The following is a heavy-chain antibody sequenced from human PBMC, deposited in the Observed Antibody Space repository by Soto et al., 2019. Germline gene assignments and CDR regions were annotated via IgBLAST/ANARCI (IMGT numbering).Heavy chain of an antibody. V-gene: IGHV4-4*02. J-gene: IGHJ4*02. CDR2: IYHSGGT. CDR1: GGSISSDNC. Sequence: QVQLQESGPGLVNPSGTLSLTCAVSGGSISSDNCWSWVRQPPGKGLEWIGEIYHSGGTHYNPSLKRRVTISVDKSKNLIALELSSVTAADTAVYFCARHGGFSFDSWGQGTLVTVSS. D-gene: IGHD3-3*01. CDR3: ARHGGFSFDS.